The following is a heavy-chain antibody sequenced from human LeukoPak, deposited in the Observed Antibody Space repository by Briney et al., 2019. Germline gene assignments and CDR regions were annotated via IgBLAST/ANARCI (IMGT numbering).Heavy chain of an antibody. CDR1: GFTFSSYA. CDR3: ARANEAVTTWRYYYGMDV. CDR2: ISYDGSNK. J-gene: IGHJ6*02. V-gene: IGHV3-30-3*01. Sequence: PGRSLRLSCAASGFTFSSYAMHWVRQAPGKGLEWVAVISYDGSNKYYADSVKGRFTISGDNSKNTLYLQMNSLRAEDTAVYYCARANEAVTTWRYYYGMDVWGQGTTVTVSS. D-gene: IGHD4-17*01.